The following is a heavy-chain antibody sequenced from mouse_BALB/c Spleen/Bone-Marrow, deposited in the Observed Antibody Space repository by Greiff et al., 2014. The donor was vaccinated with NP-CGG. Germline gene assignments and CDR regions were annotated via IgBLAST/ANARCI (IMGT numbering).Heavy chain of an antibody. Sequence: VQLQESGPELVKPGASVRISCKASGYTFTSCYIHWVKQRPGQGLEWIGWIYPGNVNTKYNEKFKGKATLTADKSSSTAYMQLSSLTSEDSAVYFCARGVTTGGFAYWGQGTLVTVSA. J-gene: IGHJ3*01. D-gene: IGHD2-3*01. V-gene: IGHV1S56*01. CDR3: ARGVTTGGFAY. CDR2: IYPGNVNT. CDR1: GYTFTSCY.